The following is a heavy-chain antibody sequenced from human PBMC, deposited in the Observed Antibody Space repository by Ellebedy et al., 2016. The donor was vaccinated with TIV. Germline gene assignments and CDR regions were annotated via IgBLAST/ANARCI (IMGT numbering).Heavy chain of an antibody. Sequence: GESLKISCAASGFTFSHAWMSWVRQAPGKGLEWVGRVKSKTDGGTTDYAAPVKGRFTISRDDSKNTLYLQMNSLKTEDTAVYYCTTDRPGASWWQSYYGMDVWGQGTTVTVSS. D-gene: IGHD6-13*01. CDR3: TTDRPGASWWQSYYGMDV. J-gene: IGHJ6*02. V-gene: IGHV3-15*01. CDR1: GFTFSHAW. CDR2: VKSKTDGGTT.